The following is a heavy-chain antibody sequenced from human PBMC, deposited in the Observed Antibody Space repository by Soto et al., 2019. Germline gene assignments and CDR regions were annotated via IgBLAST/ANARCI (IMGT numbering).Heavy chain of an antibody. V-gene: IGHV4-38-2*01. CDR3: ARTGFGTGWCFDY. Sequence: SETLSLTCAVSGYSISNGYSWGWIRQPPGKGLEWIATIYHTGRSYYNPSLKSRFTISVNASNNQFSLKLTSVTAADTAVYYCARTGFGTGWCFDYWGQGALVTVSS. CDR1: GYSISNGYS. D-gene: IGHD6-19*01. J-gene: IGHJ4*02. CDR2: IYHTGRS.